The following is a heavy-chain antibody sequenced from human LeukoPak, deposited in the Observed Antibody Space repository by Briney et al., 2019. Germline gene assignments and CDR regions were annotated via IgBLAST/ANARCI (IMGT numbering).Heavy chain of an antibody. D-gene: IGHD3-10*01. J-gene: IGHJ4*02. Sequence: PGGSLRLSCAASGFTFSNYAMMWVRQAPGKSLEWVSSITGSGDGTYYADSVRGRFTISRDNSENTLYLQLNSLRAEDTAVYFCVKGFVHPTYYFEYWGQGTLVTVSS. CDR2: ITGSGDGT. V-gene: IGHV3-23*01. CDR1: GFTFSNYA. CDR3: VKGFVHPTYYFEY.